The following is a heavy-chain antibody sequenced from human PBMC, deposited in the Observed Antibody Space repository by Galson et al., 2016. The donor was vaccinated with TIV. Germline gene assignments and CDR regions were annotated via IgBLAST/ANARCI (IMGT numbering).Heavy chain of an antibody. CDR1: GASIRGGNYY. V-gene: IGHV4-61*02. CDR2: FYSSGNS. Sequence: TLSLTCTVSGASIRGGNYYWSWIRQSAGKGLEWIGRFYSSGNSDYKPSLRKRVTISGDKSKNQVSLTLPSVTAADTAVYYCTRASFGSGTYYPYFDFWSPGILVTVSS. CDR3: TRASFGSGTYYPYFDF. D-gene: IGHD3-10*01. J-gene: IGHJ4*02.